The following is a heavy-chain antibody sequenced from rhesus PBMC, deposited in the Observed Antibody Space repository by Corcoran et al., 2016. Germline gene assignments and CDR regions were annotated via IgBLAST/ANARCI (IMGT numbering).Heavy chain of an antibody. V-gene: IGHV4-169*02. Sequence: QLQLQESGPGLVKPSETLSVSCAVSGGSISRSYWSWCRQAPGKGLEWIGYIYGGGSSTNYNPSLKSRVTLSVDTSKNQFSLKLSSVTAADTAVYYCATGQLVNYFDFWGQGVLVTVSS. CDR3: ATGQLVNYFDF. D-gene: IGHD6-13*01. CDR1: GGSISRSY. J-gene: IGHJ4*01. CDR2: IYGGGSST.